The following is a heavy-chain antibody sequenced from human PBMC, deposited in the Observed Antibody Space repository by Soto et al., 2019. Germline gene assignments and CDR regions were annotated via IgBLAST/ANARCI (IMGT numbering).Heavy chain of an antibody. CDR1: GGSISSSNW. CDR3: ARGRTILRFLEGFDY. CDR2: IYHSGSA. V-gene: IGHV4-4*02. D-gene: IGHD3-3*01. Sequence: TSETLSLTCAVSGGSISSSNWWSWVRQPPGKGLEWIGEIYHSGSANYNPSLKSRVTISVDKSKNQFSLKLSSVTAADTAVYYCARGRTILRFLEGFDYWGQGTLVTVSS. J-gene: IGHJ4*02.